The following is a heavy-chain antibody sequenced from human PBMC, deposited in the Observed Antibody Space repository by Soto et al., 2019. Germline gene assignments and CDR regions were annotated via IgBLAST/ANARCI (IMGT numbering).Heavy chain of an antibody. CDR2: IYYSGST. D-gene: IGHD2-2*01. J-gene: IGHJ3*02. CDR1: GGSISSGGYY. V-gene: IGHV4-31*03. CDR3: ARDPVHCSSTSCYPFDI. Sequence: SETLSLTCTVSGGSISSGGYYWSWIRQHPGKGLEWIGYIYYSGSTYYNPSLKSRVTISVDTSKNQFSLKLSSVTAADTAVYYCARDPVHCSSTSCYPFDIWGQGTMVTVSS.